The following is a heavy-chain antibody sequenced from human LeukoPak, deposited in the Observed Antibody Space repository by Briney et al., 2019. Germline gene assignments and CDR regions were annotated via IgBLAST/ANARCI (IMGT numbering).Heavy chain of an antibody. V-gene: IGHV1-69*13. Sequence: ASVKVSCKASGYTFTSYGISWVRQAPGQGLEWMGGIIPIFGTANYAQKFQGRVTITADESTSTAYMELSSLRSEDTAVYYCARGRVGGIQPLVFDYWGQGTLVTVSS. J-gene: IGHJ4*02. CDR2: IIPIFGTA. D-gene: IGHD5-18*01. CDR3: ARGRVGGIQPLVFDY. CDR1: GYTFTSYG.